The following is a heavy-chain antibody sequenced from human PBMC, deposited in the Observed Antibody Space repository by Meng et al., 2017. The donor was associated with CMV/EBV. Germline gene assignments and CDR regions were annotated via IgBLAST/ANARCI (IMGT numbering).Heavy chain of an antibody. J-gene: IGHJ4*02. Sequence: GGSLRLSCAASGFTFSDYYMSWIRQAPGKGLEWVSYISSSGSTIYYADSVKGRFTISRDNAKTSLYLQMNSLRVEDTAVYYCARDLSGYDYKVDYWGQGTLVTVSS. CDR1: GFTFSDYY. CDR3: ARDLSGYDYKVDY. V-gene: IGHV3-11*01. D-gene: IGHD5-12*01. CDR2: ISSSGSTI.